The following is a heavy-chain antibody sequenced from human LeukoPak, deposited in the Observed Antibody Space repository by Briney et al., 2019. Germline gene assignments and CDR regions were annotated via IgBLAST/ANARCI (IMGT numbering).Heavy chain of an antibody. CDR1: GGTFSSYA. J-gene: IGHJ4*02. CDR2: IIPIFGTA. Sequence: SVKVSCKASGGTFSSYAISWVRRAPGQGLEWMGGIIPIFGTANYAQKFQGRVTITTDESTSTAYMELSSLRSEDTAVYYCASSAELGYCSSTSCYAVGFDYWGQGTLVTVSS. CDR3: ASSAELGYCSSTSCYAVGFDY. D-gene: IGHD2-2*01. V-gene: IGHV1-69*05.